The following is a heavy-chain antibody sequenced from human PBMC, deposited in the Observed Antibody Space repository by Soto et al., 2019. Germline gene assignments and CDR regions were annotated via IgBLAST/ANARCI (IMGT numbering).Heavy chain of an antibody. CDR2: ISSSSSTI. CDR1: GFTLSSYS. CDR3: ARKNTYYYDSSGRMDV. D-gene: IGHD3-22*01. J-gene: IGHJ6*02. V-gene: IGHV3-48*02. Sequence: EVQLVESGGGLVQPGGSLRLSCAASGFTLSSYSMNWVRQAPGKGLEWVSYISSSSSTIYYADSVKGRFTISRDNAKNSLYLQMNSLRDEDTAVYYCARKNTYYYDSSGRMDVWGQGTTVTVSS.